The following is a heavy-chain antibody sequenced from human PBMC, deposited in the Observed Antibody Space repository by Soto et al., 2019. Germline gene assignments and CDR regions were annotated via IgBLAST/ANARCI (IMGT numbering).Heavy chain of an antibody. CDR1: GYIFTSHY. CDR2: INPFDGSR. D-gene: IGHD5-18*01. CDR3: AREGKLVEDTAMVAAFDI. J-gene: IGHJ3*02. V-gene: IGHV1-46*01. Sequence: GASVKVSCKASGYIFTSHYIHWVRQAPGQGLEWMGWINPFDGSRMFAQSFQGRVTMTRDTSTSTVYMEVSSLRSEDTAVYYCAREGKLVEDTAMVAAFDIWGQGTMVTVS.